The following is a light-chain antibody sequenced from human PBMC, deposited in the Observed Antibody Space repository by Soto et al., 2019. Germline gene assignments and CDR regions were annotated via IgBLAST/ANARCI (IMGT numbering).Light chain of an antibody. CDR2: GAS. V-gene: IGKV3-20*01. J-gene: IGKJ5*01. CDR1: QLTSRY. Sequence: ENVLTQSPGTLSLSPGEIATLSCRASQLTSRYLSCYQQIPGQAPRLLIYGASIWATGISDRFSGSGSGTDLNLTIRRLEPEGFALYYCQQYSTSPITLGPGTRLKIK. CDR3: QQYSTSPIT.